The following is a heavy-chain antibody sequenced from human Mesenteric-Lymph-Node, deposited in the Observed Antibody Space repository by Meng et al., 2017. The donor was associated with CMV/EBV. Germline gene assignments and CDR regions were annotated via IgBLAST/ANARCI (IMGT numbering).Heavy chain of an antibody. Sequence: GESLKISCAASGFTFSSFAMTWVRQAPGRGLEWVSTISGGGIYYAESVKGRFTISRDDSKDTLYLQLNSLRAEDTALYYCVKGLALFDYWGQGTLVTVSS. CDR3: VKGLALFDY. J-gene: IGHJ4*02. CDR1: GFTFSSFA. CDR2: ISGGGI. V-gene: IGHV3-23*03. D-gene: IGHD2-21*01.